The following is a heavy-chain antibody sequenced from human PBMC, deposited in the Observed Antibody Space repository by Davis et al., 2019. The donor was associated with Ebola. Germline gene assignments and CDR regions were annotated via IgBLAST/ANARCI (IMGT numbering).Heavy chain of an antibody. Sequence: GESLKISCKGSGYDFTSSWIAWVRLMPGKGLEWMGIIFPRDSDTRYSPSFRGQVTISADKSITTAYLHWSGLRASDTAMYYCASLRRTITGMDDAFDVWGQGTMVTVSS. CDR1: GYDFTSSW. CDR3: ASLRRTITGMDDAFDV. D-gene: IGHD1-20*01. J-gene: IGHJ3*01. CDR2: IFPRDSDT. V-gene: IGHV5-51*01.